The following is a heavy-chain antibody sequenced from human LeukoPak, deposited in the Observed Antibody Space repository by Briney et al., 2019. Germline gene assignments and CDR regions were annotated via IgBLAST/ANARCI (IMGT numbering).Heavy chain of an antibody. Sequence: GGSLRLSCAASGFTFSSYSMNWVRQTPGKGLEWVSSIGSSSSHIYYADSVKGRFTISRDNVKNSLYLQMNSLRAEDTAVYYCGRVGSGGTREDTLDIWGQGTMVTVSS. V-gene: IGHV3-21*01. J-gene: IGHJ3*02. CDR2: IGSSSSHI. D-gene: IGHD1-26*01. CDR1: GFTFSSYS. CDR3: GRVGSGGTREDTLDI.